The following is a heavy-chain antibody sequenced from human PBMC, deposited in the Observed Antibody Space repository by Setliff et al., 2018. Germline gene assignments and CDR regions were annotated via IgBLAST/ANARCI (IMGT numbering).Heavy chain of an antibody. CDR3: ARDREVVGSTRGAYYHYYYGMDV. CDR2: IKQDGSEK. Sequence: GGSLRLSCAASGFTFSSYWMSWARQAPGKGLEWVANIKQDGSEKYYVDSVKGRFTISRDNAKNSLYLQMNSLRAEDTAVYYCARDREVVGSTRGAYYHYYYGMDVWGQGTTVTVSS. D-gene: IGHD1-26*01. CDR1: GFTFSSYW. J-gene: IGHJ6*02. V-gene: IGHV3-7*01.